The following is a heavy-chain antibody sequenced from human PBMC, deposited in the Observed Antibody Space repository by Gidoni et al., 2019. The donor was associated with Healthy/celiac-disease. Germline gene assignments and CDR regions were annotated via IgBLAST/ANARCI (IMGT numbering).Heavy chain of an antibody. CDR1: GFPFSSYG. D-gene: IGHD1-26*01. CDR3: AKDLIWYSGSTPLDY. Sequence: QVQLVESGGGVVQPGRSLRLSCAASGFPFSSYGTQWVRQAPGKGLEWVAVISYDGSNKYYADSVKGRFTISRDNSKNTLYLQMNSLRAEDTAVYYCAKDLIWYSGSTPLDYWGQGTLVTVSS. CDR2: ISYDGSNK. V-gene: IGHV3-30*18. J-gene: IGHJ4*02.